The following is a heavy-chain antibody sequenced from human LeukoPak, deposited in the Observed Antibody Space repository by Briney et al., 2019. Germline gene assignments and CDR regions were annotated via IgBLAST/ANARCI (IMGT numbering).Heavy chain of an antibody. Sequence: SVKVSCKASGGTFSSYAISWVRQAPGQGLEWMGGIIPISGTANYAQKFQGRVTITADESTSTAYMELSSLRSEDTAVYYCARDANYYDSSGYHLYFDYWGQGTLVTVSS. CDR2: IIPISGTA. CDR3: ARDANYYDSSGYHLYFDY. V-gene: IGHV1-69*13. D-gene: IGHD3-22*01. J-gene: IGHJ4*02. CDR1: GGTFSSYA.